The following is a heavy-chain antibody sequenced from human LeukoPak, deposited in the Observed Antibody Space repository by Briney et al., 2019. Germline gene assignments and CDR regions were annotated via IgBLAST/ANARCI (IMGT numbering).Heavy chain of an antibody. J-gene: IGHJ4*02. D-gene: IGHD3-10*01. Sequence: GGSLRLSCAASGFTFSSYAMHWVRQAPGKGLEWVAVISYDGSNKYYADSVKGRFTISRDNSKNTLYLQMNSLRAEDTAVYYCAREFGSGSQLYYFDYWGQGTLVTVSS. CDR1: GFTFSSYA. CDR2: ISYDGSNK. V-gene: IGHV3-30-3*01. CDR3: AREFGSGSQLYYFDY.